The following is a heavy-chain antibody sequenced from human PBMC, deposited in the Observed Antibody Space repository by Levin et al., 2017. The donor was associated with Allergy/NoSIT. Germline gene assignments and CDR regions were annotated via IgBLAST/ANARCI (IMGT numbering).Heavy chain of an antibody. V-gene: IGHV4-59*01. J-gene: IGHJ5*02. Sequence: ESLKISCTVSGGSISSYYWSWIRQPPGKGLEWIGYIYYSGSTNNNPSLKSRVTISVDTSKNQFSLKLSSVTAADTAVYYCARDYYGSFDPWGQGTLVTVSS. CDR3: ARDYYGSFDP. CDR2: IYYSGST. CDR1: GGSISSYY. D-gene: IGHD3-10*01.